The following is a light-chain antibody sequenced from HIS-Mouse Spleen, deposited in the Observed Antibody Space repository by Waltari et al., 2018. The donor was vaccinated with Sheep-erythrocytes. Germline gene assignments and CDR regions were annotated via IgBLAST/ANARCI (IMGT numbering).Light chain of an antibody. V-gene: IGLV9-49*01. CDR2: GGTGGIVG. CDR3: GADHGSGSNFVYV. J-gene: IGLJ1*01. CDR1: SGYSNYT. Sequence: QPVLTQPPSASASLGASGTLTCTLSSGYSNYTVDGYQQRPGKGPRFVMRGGTGGIVGSKGDGIPDRFSVLGSGLNRYLTIKNIQEEDESDYHCGADHGSGSNFVYVFGTGTKVTVL.